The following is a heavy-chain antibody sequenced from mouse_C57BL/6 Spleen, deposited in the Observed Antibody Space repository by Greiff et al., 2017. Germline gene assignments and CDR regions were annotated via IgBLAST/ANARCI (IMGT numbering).Heavy chain of an antibody. CDR2: INSDGGST. D-gene: IGHD1-1*01. CDR3: ARHEGYYGSSYGWFAY. V-gene: IGHV5-2*01. Sequence: EVMLVESGGGLVQPGESLKLSCESNEYEFPSHDMSWVRKTPEKRLELVAAINSDGGSTYYPDTMERRVIISRDNTKKTLYLQMSSLRSEDTALYYCARHEGYYGSSYGWFAYWGQGTLVTVSA. J-gene: IGHJ3*01. CDR1: EYEFPSHD.